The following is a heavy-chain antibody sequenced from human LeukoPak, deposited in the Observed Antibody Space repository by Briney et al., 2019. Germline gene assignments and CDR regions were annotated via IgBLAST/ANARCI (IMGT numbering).Heavy chain of an antibody. Sequence: GESLKISCKGSGYSFTSNWIAWVRQAPGQGLEWMGWFIANSSGTNYAQKFQGRVTMTRDTSITTAYMELSRLRSDDTAVYYCARGDEYELLGWFDYWGQGTLVTVSS. J-gene: IGHJ4*02. CDR2: FIANSSGT. V-gene: IGHV1-2*02. CDR1: GYSFTSNW. CDR3: ARGDEYELLGWFDY. D-gene: IGHD1-26*01.